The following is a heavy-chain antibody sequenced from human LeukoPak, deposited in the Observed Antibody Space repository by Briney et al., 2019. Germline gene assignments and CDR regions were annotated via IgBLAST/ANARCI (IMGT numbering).Heavy chain of an antibody. D-gene: IGHD3-10*01. J-gene: IGHJ4*02. CDR2: FDPEDGET. Sequence: ASVKVSCKVSGYTLIELSMHWVRQAPGKGLEWMGGFDPEDGETIYAQKFQGRVTMTEDTSTDTAYMELSSLRSEDTAVYYCATGFGSGSYYNFDYWGQGTLVTVSS. CDR1: GYTLIELS. V-gene: IGHV1-24*01. CDR3: ATGFGSGSYYNFDY.